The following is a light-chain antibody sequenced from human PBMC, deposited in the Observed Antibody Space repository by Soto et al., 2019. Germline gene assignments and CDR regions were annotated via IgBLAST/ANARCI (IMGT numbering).Light chain of an antibody. CDR1: QGIRNF. CDR3: QKYSSVPV. Sequence: DIQMTQSPTSLSASVGDRVTITCRASQGIRNFVAWYQQKPGKAPKLLIYAAYTLQSGVPSRFSGSGSVTDFTLTINSLQPEDVATYSGQKYSSVPVFGPGTKVEIK. V-gene: IGKV1-27*01. J-gene: IGKJ3*01. CDR2: AAY.